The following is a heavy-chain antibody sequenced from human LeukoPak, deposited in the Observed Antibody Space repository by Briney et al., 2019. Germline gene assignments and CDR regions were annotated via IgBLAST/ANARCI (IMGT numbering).Heavy chain of an antibody. Sequence: SETLSLTCAVSGGSISSSNWWSWVRQPPGKGLEWIGEIYHSGSTNYNPSLKSRVTISVDKSKNQFSLKLSSVTAADTAVYYCARTMWIQLWYYFDYWGQGTLVTVSS. CDR2: IYHSGST. CDR1: GGSISSSNW. CDR3: ARTMWIQLWYYFDY. V-gene: IGHV4-4*02. J-gene: IGHJ4*02. D-gene: IGHD5-18*01.